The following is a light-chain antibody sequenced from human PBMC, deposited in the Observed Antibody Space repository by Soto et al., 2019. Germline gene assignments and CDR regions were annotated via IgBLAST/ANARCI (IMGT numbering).Light chain of an antibody. J-gene: IGKJ1*01. Sequence: EIVLTQSPGTLSLSPGERATLSFRASQSVSSSFLAWYQQKPGQAPRLLIYGASSRATDIPDRFSGSGSGTDFTLTISRLEPEDFAVYYCLQYDSSPWTFGQGTKVEIK. CDR1: QSVSSSF. CDR2: GAS. V-gene: IGKV3-20*01. CDR3: LQYDSSPWT.